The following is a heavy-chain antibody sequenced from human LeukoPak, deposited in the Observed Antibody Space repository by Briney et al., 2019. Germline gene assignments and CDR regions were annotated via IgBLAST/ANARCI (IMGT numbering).Heavy chain of an antibody. J-gene: IGHJ4*02. D-gene: IGHD1-26*01. V-gene: IGHV3-48*01. CDR3: ARASIRSGIVGATDY. Sequence: GGSLRLSCAASGFTFSSYSMNWVRQAPGKGLEWVSYISSSSSTIYYADSVKGRFTISRDNAKNSLYLQMNSLRAEDTAVYYCARASIRSGIVGATDYWGQGTLVTVSS. CDR1: GFTFSSYS. CDR2: ISSSSSTI.